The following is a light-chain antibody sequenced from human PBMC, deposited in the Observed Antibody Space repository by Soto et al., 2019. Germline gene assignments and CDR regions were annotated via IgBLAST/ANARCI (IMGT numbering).Light chain of an antibody. J-gene: IGKJ3*01. CDR3: QQRYSMPLT. CDR1: QSISSH. V-gene: IGKV1-39*01. CDR2: EAS. Sequence: DIQMTQSPSSLSASVGDRVTITCRASQSISSHLNWYQQKPGKAPQLLIYEASSLQGGVPSRFRGSGSGADFTLTISRLQADDFAIYYGQQRYSMPLTFGPGTRVDIK.